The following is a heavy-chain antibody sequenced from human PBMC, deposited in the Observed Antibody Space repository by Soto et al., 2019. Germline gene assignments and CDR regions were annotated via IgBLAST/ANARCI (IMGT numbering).Heavy chain of an antibody. CDR3: SRGILV. CDR1: GGSINSGGYC. J-gene: IGHJ4*02. D-gene: IGHD5-18*01. V-gene: IGHV4-31*03. Sequence: QVQLQESGPGLVKPSQTLSLTCTVSGGSINSGGYCWSWIRQHPGKGRDWIGCISYGGSTSYNPSFKSRVTISVVTSKNQFSLKLTSVTAADTAVYYCSRGILVWGQGALITFSS. CDR2: ISYGGST.